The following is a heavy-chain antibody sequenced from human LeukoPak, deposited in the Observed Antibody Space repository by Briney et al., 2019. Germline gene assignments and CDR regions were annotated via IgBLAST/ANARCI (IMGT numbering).Heavy chain of an antibody. V-gene: IGHV3-23*01. D-gene: IGHD3-22*01. CDR2: IIGSGGST. CDR3: AKDHYYYDSSGYYYFDC. J-gene: IGHJ4*02. Sequence: PGGSLRLSCAASGFTFSSYAMSWVRQAPGKGLEWVSAIIGSGGSTYYADSVKGRFTISRDNSKNTLYLQMNSLRAEDTAVYYCAKDHYYYDSSGYYYFDCWGQGTLVTVSS. CDR1: GFTFSSYA.